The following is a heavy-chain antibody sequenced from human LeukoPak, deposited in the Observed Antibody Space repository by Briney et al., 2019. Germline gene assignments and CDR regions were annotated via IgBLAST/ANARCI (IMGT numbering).Heavy chain of an antibody. CDR1: GFSFRRYG. CDR3: ARDRGGDDPIDY. D-gene: IGHD2-21*02. V-gene: IGHV3-33*01. J-gene: IGHJ4*02. Sequence: PGRSLRLSCAASGFSFRRYGMLWVRQAPGKGLEWVAVIWDNGNNKDYADSVMGRFTISRDNSKNMLYLQMNSLRADDTAVYYCARDRGGDDPIDYRGQGTLVTVSS. CDR2: IWDNGNNK.